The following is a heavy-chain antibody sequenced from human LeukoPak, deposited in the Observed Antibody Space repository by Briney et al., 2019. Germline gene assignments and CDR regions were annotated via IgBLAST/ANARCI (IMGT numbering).Heavy chain of an antibody. Sequence: SVKVSCKASGGTFSSYAISWVRQASGQGLEWMGGIIPIFGTANYAQKFQGRVTITADESTSTAYMELSSLRSEDTAVYYCAGHSDSSGYFDYWGQGTLVTVSS. J-gene: IGHJ4*02. CDR2: IIPIFGTA. CDR3: AGHSDSSGYFDY. D-gene: IGHD3-22*01. V-gene: IGHV1-69*13. CDR1: GGTFSSYA.